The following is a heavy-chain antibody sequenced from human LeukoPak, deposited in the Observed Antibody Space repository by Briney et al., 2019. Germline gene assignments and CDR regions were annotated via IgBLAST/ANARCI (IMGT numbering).Heavy chain of an antibody. V-gene: IGHV4-59*01. J-gene: IGHJ4*02. Sequence: NPSETLSLTCTVSGGSITPYYWSWIRQPPGKGLEWIGQIRYSGSTNYNPSLKSRATISVDTSKNQFSLKLSSLTAADTALYYCAGFGYNYQLGHWGQGILVTVSS. CDR1: GGSITPYY. D-gene: IGHD5-18*01. CDR2: IRYSGST. CDR3: AGFGYNYQLGH.